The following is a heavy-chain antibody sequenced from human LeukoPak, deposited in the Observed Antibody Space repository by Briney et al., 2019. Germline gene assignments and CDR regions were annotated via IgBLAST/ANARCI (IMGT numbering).Heavy chain of an antibody. J-gene: IGHJ5*02. Sequence: PGRSLRLSCAASGFTFSSYAMHWVRQAPGKGLEWVAVISYDGSNKYYADSVKGRFTISRDNSKNTLYLQMNSLRAEDTAVYYCARERAEQQLGVGWFDPWGQGTLVTVSS. CDR3: ARERAEQQLGVGWFDP. V-gene: IGHV3-30-3*01. D-gene: IGHD6-13*01. CDR2: ISYDGSNK. CDR1: GFTFSSYA.